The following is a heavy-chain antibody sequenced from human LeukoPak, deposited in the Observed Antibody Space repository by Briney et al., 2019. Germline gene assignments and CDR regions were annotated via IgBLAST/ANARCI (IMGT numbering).Heavy chain of an antibody. D-gene: IGHD1-1*01. CDR1: GDSINSLDL. Sequence: SGTLSLTCTVSGDSINSLDLWSWVRQPPGKGLEWIGEMYLSGTTHSNPSVKSRVTISIDKSRNQFFLNLSSVTAADTAVYYCAKWHERQLAFDSWGQGSLVTVSS. CDR3: AKWHERQLAFDS. CDR2: MYLSGTT. V-gene: IGHV4-4*02. J-gene: IGHJ4*02.